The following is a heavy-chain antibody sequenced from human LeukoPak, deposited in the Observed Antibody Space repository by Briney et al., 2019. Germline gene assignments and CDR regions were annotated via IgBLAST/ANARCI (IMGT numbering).Heavy chain of an antibody. V-gene: IGHV3-33*01. CDR2: IWYDGSNR. CDR3: ARRADDAFDI. Sequence: PGGSLRLSCAASAFSFSSYGMHWVRQAPGKGLEWVALIWYDGSNRYYGDSVKGRFTISRDNSKNTLYLQMNSLRAEDTALYYCARRADDAFDIWGQGTMVTVSS. CDR1: AFSFSSYG. J-gene: IGHJ3*02.